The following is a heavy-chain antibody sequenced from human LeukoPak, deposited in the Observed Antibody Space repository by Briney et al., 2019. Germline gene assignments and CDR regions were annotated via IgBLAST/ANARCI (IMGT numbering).Heavy chain of an antibody. CDR2: INTDGATT. V-gene: IGHV3-74*01. Sequence: PGGSLRLSRAASGFTFSSYWMHWVRQVPGKGLVWVSRINTDGATTTYADSVKGRFTISRDNAKNTLYLQMTSLGAEDTALYYCARDPWGYRAGVMDFWGLGTLVTVSS. D-gene: IGHD1-1*01. J-gene: IGHJ4*02. CDR3: ARDPWGYRAGVMDF. CDR1: GFTFSSYW.